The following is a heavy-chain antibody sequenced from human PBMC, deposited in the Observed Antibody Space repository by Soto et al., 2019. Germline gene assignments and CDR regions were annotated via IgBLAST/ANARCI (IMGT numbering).Heavy chain of an antibody. CDR3: ARVWFGDPYFDY. V-gene: IGHV4-28*03. D-gene: IGHD3-10*01. CDR2: IYYSGST. J-gene: IGHJ4*02. CDR1: GYSISSSNW. Sequence: ASETLSLTCAVSGYSISSSNWWGWIRQPPGKGLEWIGYIYYSGSTYYNPSLKSRVTMSVDTSKNQFSLKLSSVAAVDTAVYYCARVWFGDPYFDYWGQGTLVTVSS.